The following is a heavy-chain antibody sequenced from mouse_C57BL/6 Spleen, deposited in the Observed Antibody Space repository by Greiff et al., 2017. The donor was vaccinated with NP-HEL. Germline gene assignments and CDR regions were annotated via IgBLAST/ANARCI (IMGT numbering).Heavy chain of an antibody. CDR3: ARWGTTVVVDY. J-gene: IGHJ2*01. CDR1: GYTFTSYW. V-gene: IGHV1-55*01. Sequence: QVQLKQSGAELVKPGASVKMSCKASGYTFTSYWITWVKQRPGQGLEWIGDIYPGSGSTNYNEKFKSKATLTVDTSSSTAYMQLSSLTSEDSAVYYCARWGTTVVVDYWGQGTTLTVSS. D-gene: IGHD1-1*01. CDR2: IYPGSGST.